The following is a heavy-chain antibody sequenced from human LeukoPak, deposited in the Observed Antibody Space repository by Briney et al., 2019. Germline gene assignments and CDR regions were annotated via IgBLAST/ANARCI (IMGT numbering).Heavy chain of an antibody. CDR1: GFTFSTYA. V-gene: IGHV3-30*04. D-gene: IGHD6-13*01. Sequence: GRSLRLSCAASGFTFSTYAMHWVRQAPGKGLEWVAVISYDGSNKFYADSVKGPFTISRDNSKNTLYLQMNSLRAEDTAVYYCARVIAAAGDDYWGQGTLVTVSS. CDR3: ARVIAAAGDDY. J-gene: IGHJ4*02. CDR2: ISYDGSNK.